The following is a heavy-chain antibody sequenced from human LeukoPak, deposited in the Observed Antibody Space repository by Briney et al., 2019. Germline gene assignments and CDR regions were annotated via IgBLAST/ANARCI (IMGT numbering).Heavy chain of an antibody. CDR1: GDFITAYY. CDR3: ASNTGTVFDY. Sequence: SETLSLTCTVSGDFITAYYWSWIRQPPGKGLEWIGYVYYSGSTEYNPSLRSRVAISLEMSKHQFSLNLTSVTAADTAVYYCASNTGTVFDYWGQGALVTVSS. V-gene: IGHV4-59*01. J-gene: IGHJ4*02. CDR2: VYYSGST. D-gene: IGHD7-27*01.